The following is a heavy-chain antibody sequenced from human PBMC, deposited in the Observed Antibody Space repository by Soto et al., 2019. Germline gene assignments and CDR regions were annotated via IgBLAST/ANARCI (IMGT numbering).Heavy chain of an antibody. CDR3: ARSLLGDYYDSDGLDN. CDR2: IIHIFDIT. V-gene: IGHV1-69*02. Sequence: QVQLVQSGTEVKKPGSSVTVSCKASGGPYSKYSISWVRQAPGQGPEWMGRIIHIFDITNYAQKFQGSVTITADKSTSTVYMYLSSLRSEDTAVYYCARSLLGDYYDSDGLDNWGQGTLVTVSS. J-gene: IGHJ4*02. CDR1: GGPYSKYS. D-gene: IGHD3-22*01.